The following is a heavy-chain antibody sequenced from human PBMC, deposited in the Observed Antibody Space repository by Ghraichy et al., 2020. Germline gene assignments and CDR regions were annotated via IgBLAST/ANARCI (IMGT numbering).Heavy chain of an antibody. Sequence: GESLNISCAASGFNFRGYWMTWVRQAPGKGLEWVANINILESEKYYVGSVKGRFIISRDNARNSLYLQMNSLRAEDTALYFCGRGGPDNSNYAVDIWGQGTMVTVSS. J-gene: IGHJ3*02. CDR2: INILESEK. CDR1: GFNFRGYW. V-gene: IGHV3-7*03. CDR3: GRGGPDNSNYAVDI. D-gene: IGHD4-11*01.